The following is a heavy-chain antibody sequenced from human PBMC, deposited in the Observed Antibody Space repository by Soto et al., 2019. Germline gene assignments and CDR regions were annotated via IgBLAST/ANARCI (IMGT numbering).Heavy chain of an antibody. CDR1: GGSVSDKTYY. D-gene: IGHD4-17*01. CDR3: ARTTAVPNTLRSRYFFDY. V-gene: IGHV4-61*01. J-gene: IGHJ4*02. Sequence: SETLSLTCSFSGGSVSDKTYYWSWIRQPPGKRLEWIGYFYYCGSTNYNPSLKSRVTISVDLSTNRFSLRLSSVTTADTALYYCARTTAVPNTLRSRYFFDYWGQGTLGTVSS. CDR2: FYYCGST.